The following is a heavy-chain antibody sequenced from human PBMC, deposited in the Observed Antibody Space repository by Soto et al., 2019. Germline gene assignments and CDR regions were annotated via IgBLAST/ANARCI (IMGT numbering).Heavy chain of an antibody. V-gene: IGHV4-31*03. CDR2: IYYSGST. D-gene: IGHD3-10*01. J-gene: IGHJ6*02. Sequence: KTSETLSLTCTVSGGSISSGGYYWSWIRQHPGKGLEWIGYIYYSGSTYYNPSLKSRVTISVDTSKNQFSLKLSSVTAADTAVYYCARSGVSGLWGDYYYYYGMDVWGQGTTVTVSS. CDR1: GGSISSGGYY. CDR3: ARSGVSGLWGDYYYYYGMDV.